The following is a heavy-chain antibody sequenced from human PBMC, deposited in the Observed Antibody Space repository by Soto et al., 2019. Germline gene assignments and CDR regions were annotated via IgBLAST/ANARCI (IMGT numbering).Heavy chain of an antibody. D-gene: IGHD1-26*01. CDR2: IYYSGSS. V-gene: IGHV4-59*01. CDR3: ARRWGDAFDF. CDR1: GGSISSYD. J-gene: IGHJ3*01. Sequence: PSETLSLTCTVSGGSISSYDWSWIRQPPGKGLEWIGYIYYSGSSNYDPSLKSRVTISVDTSKNQFSLKLSSVTAADTAVYYCARRWGDAFDFWGQGTMVTVSS.